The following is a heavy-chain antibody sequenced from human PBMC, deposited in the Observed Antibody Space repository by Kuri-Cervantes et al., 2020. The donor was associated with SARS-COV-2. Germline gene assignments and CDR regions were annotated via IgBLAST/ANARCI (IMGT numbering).Heavy chain of an antibody. CDR3: ARLNGAYSDYFDY. D-gene: IGHD7-27*01. J-gene: IGHJ4*02. CDR2: IFYDGSKT. Sequence: GESLKISCAASGFTFSSYAMQWVRQAPGKGLEWVAGIFYDGSKTYYADSVNGRFTISRDNSRNILYLQMNTLRAEDTAVYYCARLNGAYSDYFDYWGQGILVTVSS. CDR1: GFTFSSYA. V-gene: IGHV3-33*01.